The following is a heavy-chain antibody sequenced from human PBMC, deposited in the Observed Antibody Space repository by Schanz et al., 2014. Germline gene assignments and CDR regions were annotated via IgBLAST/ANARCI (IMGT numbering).Heavy chain of an antibody. CDR1: GFTFTNYA. CDR3: AKDLGVDCGDGCFNWYFDL. V-gene: IGHV3-23*01. J-gene: IGHJ2*01. Sequence: DVQLLESGGGLVQPGGSLRLSCAASGFTFTNYAMSWVRQAPGKGLEWVSAISGSGGSTYYADSVKGRFTISRDNSKNTLYLQMNSLRAEDTAVYFCAKDLGVDCGDGCFNWYFDLWGRGTLVTVSS. D-gene: IGHD2-21*02. CDR2: ISGSGGST.